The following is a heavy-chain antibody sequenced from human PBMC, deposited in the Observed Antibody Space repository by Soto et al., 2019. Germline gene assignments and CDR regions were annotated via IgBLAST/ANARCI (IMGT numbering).Heavy chain of an antibody. D-gene: IGHD3-3*01. CDR3: ARAPVGLDTISYFDY. J-gene: IGHJ4*02. V-gene: IGHV4-30-4*01. Sequence: PSETLSLPCPVSGDSVSSVGFHWAWLPRLPGKGLEWIGYIYNGGSTYYRPSLESRMHMSLDANRNHYSLRLTAVTAADTAVYFCARAPVGLDTISYFDYWGQGKLVTVSS. CDR2: IYNGGST. CDR1: GDSVSSVGFH.